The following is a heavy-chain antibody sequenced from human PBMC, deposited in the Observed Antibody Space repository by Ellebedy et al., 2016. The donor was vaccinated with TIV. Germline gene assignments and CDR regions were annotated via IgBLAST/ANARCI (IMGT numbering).Heavy chain of an antibody. V-gene: IGHV4-59*01. CDR1: GGSISSYY. CDR2: IFYSGST. Sequence: MPSETLSLTCTVSGGSISSYYWRWILQPPGKGLEWIGYIFYSGSTNYNPSLKSRVTFSVDMSKNQFSLNLTSVTAADTAMYYCARGPNRYYFDNWGQGTLVSVSS. D-gene: IGHD1-14*01. CDR3: ARGPNRYYFDN. J-gene: IGHJ4*02.